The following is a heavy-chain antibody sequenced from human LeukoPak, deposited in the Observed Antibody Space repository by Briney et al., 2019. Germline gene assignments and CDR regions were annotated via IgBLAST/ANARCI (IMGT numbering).Heavy chain of an antibody. J-gene: IGHJ4*02. V-gene: IGHV1-2*06. Sequence: GASVKVSCKASGYTFTGYYMHWVRQAPGQGLEWMGRINPNSGGTNYAQKFQGGVTMTRDTSISTAYMGLSTLRSDDTAVYYCARDTHSSAAGDFDYWGQGTLVTVSS. D-gene: IGHD6-13*01. CDR2: INPNSGGT. CDR1: GYTFTGYY. CDR3: ARDTHSSAAGDFDY.